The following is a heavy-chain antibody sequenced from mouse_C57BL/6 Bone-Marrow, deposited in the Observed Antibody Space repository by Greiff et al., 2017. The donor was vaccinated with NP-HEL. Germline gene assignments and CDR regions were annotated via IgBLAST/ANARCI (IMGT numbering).Heavy chain of an antibody. Sequence: VQVVESGAELARPGASVKMSCKASGYTFTSYTMHWVKQRPGQGLEWIGYINPSSGYTKYNQKFKDKATLTADKSSSTAYMQLSSLTSEDSAVYYCARYPNWDRWYFDVWGTGTTVTVSS. CDR3: ARYPNWDRWYFDV. J-gene: IGHJ1*03. V-gene: IGHV1-4*01. D-gene: IGHD4-1*01. CDR1: GYTFTSYT. CDR2: INPSSGYT.